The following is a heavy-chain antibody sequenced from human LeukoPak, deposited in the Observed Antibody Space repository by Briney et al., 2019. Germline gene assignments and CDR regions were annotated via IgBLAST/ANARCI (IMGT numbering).Heavy chain of an antibody. CDR3: ATISWWELLDY. D-gene: IGHD1-26*01. CDR1: GYSISGGYH. CDR2: IHHSGSTT. J-gene: IGHJ4*02. V-gene: IGHV4-38-2*02. Sequence: SETLSLTCTVSGYSISGGYHWGWIRQPPGKGLEWIGSIHHSGSTTHYSPSLKSRVTISLDTSKNHFSLKVSSVTAADTAVYYCATISWWELLDYWGQGTLVTVSS.